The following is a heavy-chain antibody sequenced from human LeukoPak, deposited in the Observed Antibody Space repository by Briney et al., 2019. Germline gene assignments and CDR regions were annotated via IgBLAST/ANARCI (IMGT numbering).Heavy chain of an antibody. CDR1: GGSISSGGYS. D-gene: IGHD2-2*01. CDR2: IYHSGST. J-gene: IGHJ5*02. Sequence: SETLSLTCAVSGGSISSGGYSWSWIRQPPGTGLEWIGYIYHSGSTYYNPSLKSRVTISVDRSKNQFSLKLSSVTAADTAVYYCARGDCSSTSCYLGFEHWFDPWGQGTLVTVSS. CDR3: ARGDCSSTSCYLGFEHWFDP. V-gene: IGHV4-30-2*01.